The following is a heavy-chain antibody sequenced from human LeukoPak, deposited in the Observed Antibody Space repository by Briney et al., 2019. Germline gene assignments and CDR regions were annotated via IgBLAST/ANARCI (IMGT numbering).Heavy chain of an antibody. Sequence: SVKVSCKASGGTFSRYTISWVRQAPGQGLEWMGGIIPIFGTANYAQKFQGRVTITTDESTSTAYMELISLRSEDTAVYYCASRYSSSAFDIWGQGTMVTVSS. V-gene: IGHV1-69*05. CDR3: ASRYSSSAFDI. J-gene: IGHJ3*02. D-gene: IGHD6-13*01. CDR1: GGTFSRYT. CDR2: IIPIFGTA.